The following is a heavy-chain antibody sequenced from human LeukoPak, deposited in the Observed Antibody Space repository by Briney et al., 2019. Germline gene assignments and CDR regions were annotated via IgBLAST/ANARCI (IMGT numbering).Heavy chain of an antibody. CDR1: GFTFSSYA. J-gene: IGHJ4*02. Sequence: PGGSLRLSCAASGFTFSSYAMSWVRQPPGKGLEWIGEINHSGSTNYNPSLKSRVTISVDTSKNQFSLKLSSVTAADTAVCYCARRRANDFWSGYPISGWGQGTLVTVSS. V-gene: IGHV4-34*01. CDR3: ARRRANDFWSGYPISG. D-gene: IGHD3-3*01. CDR2: INHSGST.